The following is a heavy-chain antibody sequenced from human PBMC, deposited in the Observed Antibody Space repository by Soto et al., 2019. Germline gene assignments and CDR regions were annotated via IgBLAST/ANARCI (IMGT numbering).Heavy chain of an antibody. J-gene: IGHJ4*02. D-gene: IGHD3-3*01. CDR1: GFTFSSYW. V-gene: IGHV3-74*01. Sequence: PGGSLRLSCAASGFTFSSYWIHWVRQAAGKGLVWVSRINSDGSSTSYADSVKGRFTISRDNAKNTLYLQMNSLRAEGTAVYYCARDSYDFWSGYYDYWGQGTLVTVSS. CDR2: INSDGSST. CDR3: ARDSYDFWSGYYDY.